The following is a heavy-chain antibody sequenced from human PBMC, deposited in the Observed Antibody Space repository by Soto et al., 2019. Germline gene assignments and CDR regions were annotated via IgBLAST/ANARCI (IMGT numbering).Heavy chain of an antibody. CDR1: GFTVSSNY. D-gene: IGHD6-13*01. CDR3: ASSSSGGSSWAFDY. J-gene: IGHJ4*02. Sequence: PGGSLSLSCAASGFTVSSNYMSWVRQAPGKGLEWVSVIYSGGSTYYADSVKGRFTISRDNSKNTLYLQMNSLRAEDTAVYYCASSSSGGSSWAFDYWGQGTLVTVSS. V-gene: IGHV3-66*01. CDR2: IYSGGST.